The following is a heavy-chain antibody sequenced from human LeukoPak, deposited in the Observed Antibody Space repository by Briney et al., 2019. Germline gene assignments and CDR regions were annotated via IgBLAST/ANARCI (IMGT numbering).Heavy chain of an antibody. D-gene: IGHD1-26*01. CDR2: INSDGSST. CDR1: GFTFSNYW. J-gene: IGHJ6*03. CDR3: ARVSSGSYFGCYYSYMDV. Sequence: GGSLRLSCAASGFTFSNYWMHWVRQAPGKGLVWVSRINSDGSSTSYADSVKGRFTISRDNAKNTLYLQMNSLRAEDTAVYYCARVSSGSYFGCYYSYMDVWGKGTTVTVSS. V-gene: IGHV3-74*01.